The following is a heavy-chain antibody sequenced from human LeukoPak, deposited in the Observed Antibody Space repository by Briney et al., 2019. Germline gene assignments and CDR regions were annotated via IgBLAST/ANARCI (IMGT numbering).Heavy chain of an antibody. D-gene: IGHD6-19*01. CDR3: ARVTAVAGTSVGVDA. V-gene: IGHV3-30*03. Sequence: GRSLRLSCAASGFIFSTYDMHWVRQAPGKGLEWVAVISYDRSNKYYADSVKGRFTISRDNSKNTLYLQMNSLRAEDTAVYYCARVTAVAGTSVGVDAWGQGILVTVS. CDR2: ISYDRSNK. J-gene: IGHJ4*02. CDR1: GFIFSTYD.